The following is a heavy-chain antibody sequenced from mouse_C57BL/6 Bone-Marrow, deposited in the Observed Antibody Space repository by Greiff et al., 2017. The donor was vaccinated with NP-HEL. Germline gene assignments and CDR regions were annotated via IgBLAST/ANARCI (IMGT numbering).Heavy chain of an antibody. CDR3: ADAAGAY. V-gene: IGHV1-59*01. J-gene: IGHJ3*01. Sequence: QVQLQQPGAELVRPGTSVKLSCKASGYTFTSYWMHWVKQRPGQGLEWIGVIDPSDSYTNYNQKFKGKATLTVDTSSSTAYMQLSSLTSEDSAVYYCADAAGAYWGQGTLVTVSA. CDR2: IDPSDSYT. CDR1: GYTFTSYW.